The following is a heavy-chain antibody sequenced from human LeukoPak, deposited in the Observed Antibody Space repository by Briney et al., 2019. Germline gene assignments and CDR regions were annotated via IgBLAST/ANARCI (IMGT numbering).Heavy chain of an antibody. J-gene: IGHJ4*02. CDR3: ARVSNWNYSDY. CDR1: GGSISSSGYY. D-gene: IGHD1-20*01. CDR2: IYHSGGT. Sequence: SETLSLTCTVSGGSISSSGYYWGWLRQPPGKGLEWIGTIYHSGGTYYNPSLKSRVTISVDTSKNQFSLKLSSVTAADTAVYYCARVSNWNYSDYWGQGTLVTVSS. V-gene: IGHV4-39*07.